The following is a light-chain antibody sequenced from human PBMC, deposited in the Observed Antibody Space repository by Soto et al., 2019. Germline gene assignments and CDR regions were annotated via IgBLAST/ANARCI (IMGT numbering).Light chain of an antibody. Sequence: DIQMTQSPSTLSASVGDRVTITCRASQSISSWLAWYQQKPGKAPKLLIYKASSIESGVPSRFSGSGSGTEFTITISSLQPDDFATYYCQQFHSFSPTFGQGTKVEIK. CDR1: QSISSW. CDR2: KAS. J-gene: IGKJ1*01. CDR3: QQFHSFSPT. V-gene: IGKV1-5*03.